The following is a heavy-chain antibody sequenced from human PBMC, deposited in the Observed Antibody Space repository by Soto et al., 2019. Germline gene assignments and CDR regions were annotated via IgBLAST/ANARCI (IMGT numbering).Heavy chain of an antibody. J-gene: IGHJ6*02. CDR3: AREWGLLPYYVMNV. Sequence: SEPQSHTCTVSGGYVTSGSYYWTWLRQPPGKGLEWIGYISYTGRTKYNPSLQSRVTISVDTSKNDFSLNLSSVTAADTAVYFCAREWGLLPYYVMNVWGHGTAVTAP. D-gene: IGHD7-27*01. V-gene: IGHV4-61*03. CDR1: GGYVTSGSYY. CDR2: ISYTGRT.